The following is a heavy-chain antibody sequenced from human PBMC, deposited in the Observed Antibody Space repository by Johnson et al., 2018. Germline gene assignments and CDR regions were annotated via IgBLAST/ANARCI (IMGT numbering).Heavy chain of an antibody. CDR2: ISSSGSYS. D-gene: IGHD1-26*01. V-gene: IGHV3-21*01. CDR3: AARSGTYGGGDTFDI. Sequence: VQLVEAGGGLVKPGGSLRLSCAASGFIFNKYNMNWVRQAPGQGLEWVSSISSSGSYSDYADSVKGRFTISRDNAKNSRFLQMNSLRAEDTAVYYCAARSGTYGGGDTFDIWGQGTMVTVSS. J-gene: IGHJ3*02. CDR1: GFIFNKYN.